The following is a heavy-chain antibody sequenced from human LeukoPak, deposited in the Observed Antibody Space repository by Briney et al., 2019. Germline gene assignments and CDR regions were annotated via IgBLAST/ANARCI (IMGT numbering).Heavy chain of an antibody. CDR3: ARDREGIVVVVAATNWFDP. Sequence: ASVKVSCKASGYTFTGYYRHWVRQAPGQGLGWMGRINPNSGGTNYAQKFQRRVTMTRDTSIRTAYMKLSRLSSDDTAVYYCARDREGIVVVVAATNWFDPWGQGTLVTVSS. J-gene: IGHJ5*02. V-gene: IGHV1-2*06. CDR1: GYTFTGYY. CDR2: INPNSGGT. D-gene: IGHD2-15*01.